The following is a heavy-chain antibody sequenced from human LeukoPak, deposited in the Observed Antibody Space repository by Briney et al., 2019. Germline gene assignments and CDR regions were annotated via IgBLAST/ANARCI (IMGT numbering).Heavy chain of an antibody. V-gene: IGHV5-51*01. Sequence: GESLKISCKGSGYSFTSYWIGWVRQMPGKGLEWMGIIYPGDSDTRYSPSFQGRVIISADKSISTAYLQWSSLKASDTAIYYCARLGASYCGADCFAEYYFDYWGQGTLVTVFS. CDR3: ARLGASYCGADCFAEYYFDY. CDR1: GYSFTSYW. CDR2: IYPGDSDT. D-gene: IGHD2-21*01. J-gene: IGHJ4*02.